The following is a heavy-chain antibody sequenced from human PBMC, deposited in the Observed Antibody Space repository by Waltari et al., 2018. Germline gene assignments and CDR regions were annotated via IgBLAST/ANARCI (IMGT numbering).Heavy chain of an antibody. CDR1: GGSISSYY. CDR3: ARVRSLGGYSYGGASSRMYYFDY. J-gene: IGHJ4*02. CDR2: IYYSGST. Sequence: QVQLQESGPGLVKPSETLSLTCTVSGGSISSYYWSWIRQPPGKGLEWIGYIYYSGSTNYNPSLKSRVPISVDTSKNQFSLKLSSVTAADTAVYYCARVRSLGGYSYGGASSRMYYFDYWGQGTLVTVSS. D-gene: IGHD5-18*01. V-gene: IGHV4-59*01.